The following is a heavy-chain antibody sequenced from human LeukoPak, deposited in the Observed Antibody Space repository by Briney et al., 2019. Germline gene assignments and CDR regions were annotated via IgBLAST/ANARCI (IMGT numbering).Heavy chain of an antibody. CDR1: GGSISGYY. CDR2: IYYSGST. CDR3: ARDMLRMGHPYYGMDV. J-gene: IGHJ6*02. D-gene: IGHD3-10*02. V-gene: IGHV4-59*01. Sequence: PSETLSLTCTVSGGSISGYYWSWIRQPPGEGLEWIGYIYYSGSTNYNPSLKSRVTISVDTSKNQFSLKLSSVTAADTAVYYCARDMLRMGHPYYGMDVWGQGTTVTVSS.